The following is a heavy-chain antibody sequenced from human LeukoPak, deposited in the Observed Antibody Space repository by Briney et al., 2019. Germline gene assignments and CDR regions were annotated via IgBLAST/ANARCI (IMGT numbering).Heavy chain of an antibody. CDR2: IIPILGIA. Sequence: GASVKVSCKASGGTFSSYTISWVRQAPGQGLEWMGRIIPILGIANYAQKFQGRVTITADKSTSTAYMELSSLRSEDTAVYYCAREGVTGGRLRNLDYWGQGTLVTVSS. CDR1: GGTFSSYT. J-gene: IGHJ4*02. V-gene: IGHV1-69*04. CDR3: AREGVTGGRLRNLDY. D-gene: IGHD7-27*01.